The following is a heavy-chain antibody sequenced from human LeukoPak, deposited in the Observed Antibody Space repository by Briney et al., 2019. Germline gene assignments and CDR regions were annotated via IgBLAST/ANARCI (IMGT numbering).Heavy chain of an antibody. Sequence: SETLSLTCTVSGGSISSYSSSWIRQPPGKGLEWIGYIYYSGSTNYNPSLKSRVTISVDTSKNQFSLKLSSVTAADTAVYYCARRGLDSSGLYFDYWGQGTRVTVSS. D-gene: IGHD6-19*01. CDR3: ARRGLDSSGLYFDY. CDR2: IYYSGST. CDR1: GGSISSYS. V-gene: IGHV4-59*01. J-gene: IGHJ4*02.